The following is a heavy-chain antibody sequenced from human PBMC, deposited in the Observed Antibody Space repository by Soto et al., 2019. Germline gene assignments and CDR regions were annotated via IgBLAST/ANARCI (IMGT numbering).Heavy chain of an antibody. CDR3: ARQGFGPLHGLVDV. Sequence: QVQLQESGPGLVKPSETLSLSCTVSGGSISSYYWSWFRQSPGKRMEWIRYVHHSWGSSYNPSLQSRVAISLDASKSQFSLKVTSVTATDTAVYYGARQGFGPLHGLVDVWGQGTTVTVSS. CDR2: VHHSWGS. D-gene: IGHD3-10*01. V-gene: IGHV4-59*08. J-gene: IGHJ6*02. CDR1: GGSISSYY.